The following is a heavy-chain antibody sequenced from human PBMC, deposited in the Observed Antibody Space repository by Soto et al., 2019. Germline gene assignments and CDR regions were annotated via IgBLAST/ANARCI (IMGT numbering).Heavy chain of an antibody. CDR1: GGSISGHY. D-gene: IGHD6-13*01. V-gene: IGHV4-59*11. CDR2: IFHSGST. CDR3: ARRLQLVRGGNWFDP. J-gene: IGHJ5*02. Sequence: PSETLSLTCTVSGGSISGHYWNWIRQPPGKGLEWIGYIFHSGSTNYNPSLKSRVTISVDTSKNQFSLKLSSVTAADTAVYYCARRLQLVRGGNWFDPWGQGTLVTVSS.